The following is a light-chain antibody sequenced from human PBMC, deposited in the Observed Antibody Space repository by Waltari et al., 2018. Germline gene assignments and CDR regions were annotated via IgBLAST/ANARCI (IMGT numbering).Light chain of an antibody. CDR2: DVN. V-gene: IGLV2-11*01. J-gene: IGLJ2*01. CDR1: RRDLGGYDF. CDR3: CSYAGADTSVV. Sequence: QSALTQPRSVSGSPGQSVTIPCTGTRRDLGGYDFVSWYQQYPGKAPKLIIYDVNKRPPGVPDRFSGSKSGNTASLTISGLLNEDEADYYCCSYAGADTSVVFGGGTTLTVL.